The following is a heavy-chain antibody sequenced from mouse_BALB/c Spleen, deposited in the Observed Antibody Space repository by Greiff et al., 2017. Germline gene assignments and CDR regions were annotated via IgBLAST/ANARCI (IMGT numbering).Heavy chain of an antibody. V-gene: IGHV5-6-5*01. Sequence: EVKVVESGGGLVKPGGSLKLSCAASGFTFSSYAMSWVRQTPEKRLEWVASISSGGSTYYPDSVKGRFTISRDNARNILYLQMSSLRSEDTAMYYCARGLYDYDGAWFAYWGQGTLVTVSA. CDR3: ARGLYDYDGAWFAY. J-gene: IGHJ3*01. CDR2: ISSGGST. CDR1: GFTFSSYA. D-gene: IGHD2-4*01.